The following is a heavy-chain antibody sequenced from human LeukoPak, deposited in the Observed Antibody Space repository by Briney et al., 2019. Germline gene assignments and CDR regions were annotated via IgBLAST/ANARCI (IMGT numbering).Heavy chain of an antibody. CDR2: ISWNSGSI. Sequence: GGSLRLSCAASGFTFDDYAMHWVRQAPGKGLEWVSGISWNSGSIGYADSVKGRFTISRDNAKNSLYLQMNSLRAEDTALYYCAKDIARGDDYGDYYYFDYWGQGTLVTVSS. D-gene: IGHD4-17*01. J-gene: IGHJ4*02. CDR3: AKDIARGDDYGDYYYFDY. V-gene: IGHV3-9*01. CDR1: GFTFDDYA.